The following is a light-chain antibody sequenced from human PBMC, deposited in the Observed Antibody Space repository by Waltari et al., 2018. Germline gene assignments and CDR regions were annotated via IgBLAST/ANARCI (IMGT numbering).Light chain of an antibody. V-gene: IGLV2-23*02. CDR2: EVI. J-gene: IGLJ1*01. CDR1: TSDVGNYTL. CDR3: CSYAGRGTYV. Sequence: QSALTQPASVSGTPGQSITIPSPGTTSDVGNYTLVPWYQHHPGKPPKLLICEVIKRPSGVSSRFSGSKSGSTASLIISGLQPDDEADYYCCSYAGRGTYVFGSGTKVTVL.